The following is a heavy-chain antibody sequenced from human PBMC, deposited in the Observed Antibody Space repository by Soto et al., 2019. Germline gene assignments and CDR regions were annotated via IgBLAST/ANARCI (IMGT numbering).Heavy chain of an antibody. Sequence: SQTLSLTCAISGDSVSSNSAAWNWARQSPSRGLEWLGRTYYRSKWYNEYAVSMKSRIIINPDTSKNQFSLQLNSVTPEDTAVYYCARAVYVDGLWHWGQGTLVTVSS. J-gene: IGHJ4*02. CDR1: GDSVSSNSAA. D-gene: IGHD5-12*01. V-gene: IGHV6-1*01. CDR3: ARAVYVDGLWH. CDR2: TYYRSKWYN.